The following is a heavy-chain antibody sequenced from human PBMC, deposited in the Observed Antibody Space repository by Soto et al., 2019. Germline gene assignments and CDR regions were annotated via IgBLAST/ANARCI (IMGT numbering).Heavy chain of an antibody. J-gene: IGHJ6*02. CDR1: GYTFTSYG. CDR3: ARDVGATKPYYYYGMDV. V-gene: IGHV1-18*04. CDR2: ISAYNGNT. D-gene: IGHD1-26*01. Sequence: ASVKVSCKASGYTFTSYGISWVRQAPGQGLEWMGWISAYNGNTNYAQKLQGRVTMTTDTSTSTAYMELRSLRSDDTAVYYCARDVGATKPYYYYGMDVWSQGTAVTVSS.